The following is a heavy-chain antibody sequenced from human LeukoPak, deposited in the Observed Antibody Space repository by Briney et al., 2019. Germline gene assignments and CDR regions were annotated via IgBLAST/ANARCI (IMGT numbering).Heavy chain of an antibody. CDR3: ARDRRVAAAGTGDY. J-gene: IGHJ4*02. Sequence: GGSLRLSCAASGFIFSSYSMNWVRQAPGKGLEWVSSISSSSSYIYYADSVKGRFTISRDNAKNSLYLQMNSLRAEDTAVYYCARDRRVAAAGTGDYWGQGTLVTVSS. D-gene: IGHD6-13*01. CDR1: GFIFSSYS. CDR2: ISSSSSYI. V-gene: IGHV3-21*01.